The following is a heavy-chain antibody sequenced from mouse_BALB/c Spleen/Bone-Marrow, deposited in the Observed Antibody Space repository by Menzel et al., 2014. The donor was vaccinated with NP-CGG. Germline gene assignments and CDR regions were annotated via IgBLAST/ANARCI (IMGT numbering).Heavy chain of an antibody. J-gene: IGHJ1*01. CDR2: ISYSGST. V-gene: IGHV3-8*02. D-gene: IGHD2-4*01. CDR1: GDSITSGY. Sequence: DVKLQESGPSLVKPSQTLSLTCSVTGDSITSGYWNWIRKFPGNKLEYMGYISYSGSTYYNPSLKSRISITRDTSKNQYYPQLNSVTTEDTATYYCARIYYDSHWYFDVWGAGTTVTVSS. CDR3: ARIYYDSHWYFDV.